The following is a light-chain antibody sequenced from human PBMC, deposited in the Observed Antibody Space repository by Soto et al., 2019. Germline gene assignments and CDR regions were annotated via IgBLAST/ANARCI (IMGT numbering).Light chain of an antibody. V-gene: IGKV2-28*01. CDR2: LSS. CDR3: MQALQSP. Sequence: IAMTQSPRSLPVAPGERASMSCRSSQSLLHTNSYNYLDWNLQKPGQSPQLLIELSSHRSSRVPDRFSGSGSGTDFTLKISRVEAEDVGVYYCMQALQSPFGPGTKVDIK. J-gene: IGKJ3*01. CDR1: QSLLHTNSYNY.